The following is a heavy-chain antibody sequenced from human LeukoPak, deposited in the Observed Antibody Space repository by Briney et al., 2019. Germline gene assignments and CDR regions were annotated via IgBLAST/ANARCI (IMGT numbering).Heavy chain of an antibody. CDR2: IIGSGDTI. Sequence: GGSLRLSCAASGFTFSSYEMNWVRQAPGKGLEWVSYIIGSGDTIYYADSVKGRFTISRDNAKNPLYLQMNSLRAEDTAVYYCARTRAAVYDYWGQGTLVTVSS. CDR1: GFTFSSYE. D-gene: IGHD6-13*01. CDR3: ARTRAAVYDY. V-gene: IGHV3-48*03. J-gene: IGHJ4*02.